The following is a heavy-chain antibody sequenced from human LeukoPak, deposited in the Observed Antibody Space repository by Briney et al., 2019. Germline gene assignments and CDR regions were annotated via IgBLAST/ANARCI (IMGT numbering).Heavy chain of an antibody. V-gene: IGHV3-30*18. D-gene: IGHD1-26*01. Sequence: PGRSLRLSCAASGCIFSSYGMHWVRPAPGRGLEWVARMAGDGHNIYYADSVRGRFTISRDNSKNTVYLQMNSLRPEDTAVYYCAEAAVYSKRWTPFDDWGRGTLVTVSS. CDR3: AEAAVYSKRWTPFDD. CDR1: GCIFSSYG. J-gene: IGHJ4*02. CDR2: MAGDGHNI.